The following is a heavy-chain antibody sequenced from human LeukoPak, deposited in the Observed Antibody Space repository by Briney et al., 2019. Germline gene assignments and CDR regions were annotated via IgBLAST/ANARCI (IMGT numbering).Heavy chain of an antibody. D-gene: IGHD2-21*01. CDR3: AKDVVVIARGGDY. Sequence: GSLGLSCAASGFTFSSYGMHWVRQDPRKGLVWVAFIRYDGSNKYYADSVKGRFTISRDNSKNTLYLQMNSLRAEDTAVYYCAKDVVVIARGGDYWGQGTLVTVSS. J-gene: IGHJ4*02. CDR1: GFTFSSYG. CDR2: IRYDGSNK. V-gene: IGHV3-30*02.